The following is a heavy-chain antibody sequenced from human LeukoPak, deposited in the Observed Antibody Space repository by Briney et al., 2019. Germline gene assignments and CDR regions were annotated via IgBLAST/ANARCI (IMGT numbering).Heavy chain of an antibody. Sequence: ASVKVSCKASGYTFTHYGISWLRQAPGKGLEWMGWISAYNGNKNYAQNLQGRVTITTETSTSAAYMELRSLRTDDEAVYDCARGRCPSIAARPSIPYYCMDVWGKGTTVTVS. J-gene: IGHJ6*03. V-gene: IGHV1-18*01. CDR3: ARGRCPSIAARPSIPYYCMDV. D-gene: IGHD6-6*01. CDR2: ISAYNGNK. CDR1: GYTFTHYG.